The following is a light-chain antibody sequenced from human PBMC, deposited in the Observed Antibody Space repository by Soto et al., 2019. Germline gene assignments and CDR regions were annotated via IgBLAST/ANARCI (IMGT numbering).Light chain of an antibody. CDR1: SSDVGGYNY. Sequence: QSALTQPPSASGSPGQSVTISCTGTSSDVGGYNYVSWYQQHPGKAPKLMIYEDIKRPSGVTDRFSGSRSGNTASLTVSGLQAEDEADYYCSSYAGSNNLGVFGTGTKLTVL. J-gene: IGLJ1*01. V-gene: IGLV2-8*01. CDR2: EDI. CDR3: SSYAGSNNLGV.